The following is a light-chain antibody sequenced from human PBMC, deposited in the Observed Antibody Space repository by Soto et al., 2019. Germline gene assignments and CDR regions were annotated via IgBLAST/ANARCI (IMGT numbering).Light chain of an antibody. CDR3: QQYGSSPVT. CDR1: QSVSSSY. J-gene: IGKJ1*01. CDR2: GAS. Sequence: EIVLTQSPGTLSLSPGERATLSCRASQSVSSSYLAWYQQKPGQAPRLLIYGASSRATGIPDRFSGSGSGTDFPLTIRRLEPEDFAVYYCQQYGSSPVTFGQGTKVEIK. V-gene: IGKV3-20*01.